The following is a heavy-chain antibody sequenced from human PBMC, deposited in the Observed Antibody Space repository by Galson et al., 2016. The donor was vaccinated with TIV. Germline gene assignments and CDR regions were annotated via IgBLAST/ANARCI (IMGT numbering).Heavy chain of an antibody. Sequence: SLRLSCAASGFTFTTYWMYWVRQAPGKGLEWVAEINLDGSTTFYGESVKGRFTISRDNANNLVFLQMNGLRAEDSALYYCARDHLSGWSLACWGHGILVTVSS. CDR1: GFTFTTYW. V-gene: IGHV3-7*01. J-gene: IGHJ4*01. CDR2: INLDGSTT. CDR3: ARDHLSGWSLAC. D-gene: IGHD6-19*01.